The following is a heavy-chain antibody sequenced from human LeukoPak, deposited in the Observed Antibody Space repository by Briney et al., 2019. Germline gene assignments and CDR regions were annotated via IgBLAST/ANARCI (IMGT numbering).Heavy chain of an antibody. CDR2: IKQDGSEK. J-gene: IGHJ4*02. Sequence: GGSLRLSCAASGFTFSSYAMSWVRQAPGKGLEWVANIKQDGSEKNYVDSVKGRFTISRDNAKNSLYLEMTSLRAEDTAVYYCAKQAAAGLVVFDYWGQGTLATVSS. CDR3: AKQAAAGLVVFDY. V-gene: IGHV3-7*01. D-gene: IGHD6-13*01. CDR1: GFTFSSYA.